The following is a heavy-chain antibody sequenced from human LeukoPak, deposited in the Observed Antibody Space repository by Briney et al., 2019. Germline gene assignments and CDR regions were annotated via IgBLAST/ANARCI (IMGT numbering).Heavy chain of an antibody. V-gene: IGHV4-59*01. CDR2: IYYSGST. J-gene: IGHJ5*02. D-gene: IGHD3-16*01. Sequence: PSETLSLTCTVSGGSISSYYGSWIRQPPGKGLEWIGYIYYSGSTNYNPSLKSRVTISVDTSKNQFSLKLSSVTAADTAVYYCARWGSWSTTVDPWGQGTLVTVSS. CDR1: GGSISSYY. CDR3: ARWGSWSTTVDP.